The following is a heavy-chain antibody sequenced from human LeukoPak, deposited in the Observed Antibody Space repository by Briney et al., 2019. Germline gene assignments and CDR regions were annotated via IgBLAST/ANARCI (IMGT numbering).Heavy chain of an antibody. J-gene: IGHJ4*02. CDR1: GFTFSSYW. D-gene: IGHD3-16*02. Sequence: GGSLRLSCAASGFTFSSYWMSWVRQAPGKGLEWVANIKQDESERYYVDSVKGRFTIARDNAKNSLYLQMNSLRAEDTAVYYCARVSYVWGSYRYFDYWGQGTLVTVSS. CDR3: ARVSYVWGSYRYFDY. V-gene: IGHV3-7*01. CDR2: IKQDESER.